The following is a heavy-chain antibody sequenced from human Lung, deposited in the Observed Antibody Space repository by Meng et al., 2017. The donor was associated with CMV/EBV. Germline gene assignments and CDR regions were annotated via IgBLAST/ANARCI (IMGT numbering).Heavy chain of an antibody. D-gene: IGHD5-24*01. CDR1: GFTVINNY. CDR3: AREKEGRMSTISAFDI. CDR2: IYAGGST. Sequence: GESLKISCAASGFTVINNYMNWVRQAPGKGLEWVSIIYAGGSTDYADSVNGRFTISRDNSKNTLYLQMNSLRPEDTAVYYCAREKEGRMSTISAFDIWGQGTMXTVSS. V-gene: IGHV3-66*02. J-gene: IGHJ3*02.